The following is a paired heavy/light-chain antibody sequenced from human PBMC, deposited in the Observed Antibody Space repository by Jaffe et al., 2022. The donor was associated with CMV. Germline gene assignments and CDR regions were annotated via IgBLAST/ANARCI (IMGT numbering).Light chain of an antibody. J-gene: IGKJ1*01. CDR3: QQYYSYPWT. V-gene: IGKV1-8*01. Sequence: AIRITQSPSSLSASTGDRVTITCRASQGISSYLAWYQQKPGKAPKLLIYAASTLQSGVPSRFSGSGSGTDFTLTISCLQSEDFATYYCQQYYSYPWTFGQGTKVEIK. CDR2: AAS. CDR1: QGISSY.
Heavy chain of an antibody. J-gene: IGHJ5*02. D-gene: IGHD2-15*01. CDR3: ARTGNPYCSGGSCYPGWFDP. CDR2: IYHSGST. Sequence: QVQLQESGPGLVKPSGTLSLTCAVSGGSISSSNWWSWVRQPPGKGLEWIGEIYHSGSTNYNPSLKSRVTISVDKSKNQFSLKLSSVTAADTAVYYCARTGNPYCSGGSCYPGWFDPWGQGTLVTVSS. CDR1: GGSISSSNW. V-gene: IGHV4-4*02.